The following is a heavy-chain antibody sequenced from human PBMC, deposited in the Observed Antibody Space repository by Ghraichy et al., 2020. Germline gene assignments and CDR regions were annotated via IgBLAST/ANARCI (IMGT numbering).Heavy chain of an antibody. CDR3: AKSYEAYCGGDCYSHFDY. Sequence: GGSLRLSCAASGFTFSSYAMSWVRQAPGKGLEWVSAISYSGGSTYYADSVKGRFTISRDNSKNTLYLQMNSLRAEDTAVYYCAKSYEAYCGGDCYSHFDYWGQGTLVTVSS. J-gene: IGHJ4*02. CDR1: GFTFSSYA. D-gene: IGHD2-21*02. CDR2: ISYSGGST. V-gene: IGHV3-23*01.